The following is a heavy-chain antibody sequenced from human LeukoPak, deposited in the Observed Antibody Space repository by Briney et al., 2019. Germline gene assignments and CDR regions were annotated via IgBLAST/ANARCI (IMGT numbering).Heavy chain of an antibody. CDR2: ISGSGGST. CDR1: GFSVSSKY. CDR3: ARDNGSRWFGPIDY. V-gene: IGHV3-23*01. J-gene: IGHJ4*02. Sequence: GGSLTLSCAASGFSVSSKYMSWVRQAPGKGLEWVSAISGSGGSTYYADSVKSRFTIFRDNSENTLSLQLNSLRAEDTAVYHCARDNGSRWFGPIDYWGQGTLVSVSS. D-gene: IGHD6-13*01.